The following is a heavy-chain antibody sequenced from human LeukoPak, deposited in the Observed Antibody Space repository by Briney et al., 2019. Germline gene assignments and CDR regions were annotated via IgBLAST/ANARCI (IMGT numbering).Heavy chain of an antibody. CDR1: GGSISNYY. V-gene: IGHV4-59*01. CDR3: ARAYYYGSGSYGLDV. D-gene: IGHD3-10*01. CDR2: IYYSGST. Sequence: SETLSLTCTVSGGSISNYYWSWIRQPPGKGLEWIGYIYYSGSTSYNPSLKSRVTISVDTSKNQLSLRLSSVTAADTAIYYCARAYYYGSGSYGLDVWGQGTTVTVSS. J-gene: IGHJ6*02.